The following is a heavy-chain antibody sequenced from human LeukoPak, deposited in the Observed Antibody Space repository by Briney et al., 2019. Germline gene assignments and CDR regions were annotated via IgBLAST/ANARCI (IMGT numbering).Heavy chain of an antibody. D-gene: IGHD1-1*01. V-gene: IGHV3-30*03. CDR3: AREKASTTGTTDYDY. J-gene: IGHJ4*02. Sequence: GGSLRLSCAASGFTFSSYGIHWVRQAPGKGLEWVAVISYDGSNKYYADSVKGRFTISRDNSKNTLYLQMNSLRAGDTAVYYCAREKASTTGTTDYDYWGQGTLVTVSS. CDR2: ISYDGSNK. CDR1: GFTFSSYG.